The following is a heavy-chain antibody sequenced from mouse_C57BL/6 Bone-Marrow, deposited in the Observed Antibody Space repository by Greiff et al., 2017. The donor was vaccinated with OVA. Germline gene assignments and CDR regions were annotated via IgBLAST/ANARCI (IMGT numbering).Heavy chain of an antibody. CDR1: GYTFTSYT. J-gene: IGHJ4*01. Sequence: QVQLQQSGAELARPGASVKMSCKASGYTFTSYTMHWVKQRPGQGLEWIGYINPSSGYTKYNQKFKDKATLTADKSSSTAYMQLSSLTSEDSAVYYCAPGGYPYAMDYWGQGTSVTVSS. D-gene: IGHD2-2*01. CDR2: INPSSGYT. CDR3: APGGYPYAMDY. V-gene: IGHV1-4*01.